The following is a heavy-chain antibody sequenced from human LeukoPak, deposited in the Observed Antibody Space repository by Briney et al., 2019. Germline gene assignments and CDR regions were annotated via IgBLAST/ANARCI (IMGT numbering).Heavy chain of an antibody. Sequence: GGSLRLSCTASGFNFGDLTMSRFRQAPGKGLEWVGFLKDKGRGGTAEYAASVRGRFTIPRDDSKSIAYLQMNSLQTEDTAVYLCTKGGHTDNWGQGTLVTVSS. CDR3: TKGGHTDN. J-gene: IGHJ4*02. CDR2: LKDKGRGGTA. CDR1: GFNFGDLT. V-gene: IGHV3-49*03.